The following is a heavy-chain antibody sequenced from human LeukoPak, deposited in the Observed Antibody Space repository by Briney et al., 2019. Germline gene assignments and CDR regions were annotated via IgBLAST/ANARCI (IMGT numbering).Heavy chain of an antibody. CDR1: GYSFTSYW. Sequence: GESLKISCKASGYSFTSYWIGWVRQMPGTGLEWMGIIYPGHSDTRYSPSFQGQVTISADKSINTAYLQWSSLKASDTAMYYCATPPMGRRSYWGQGTLVTVSS. D-gene: IGHD1-26*01. CDR3: ATPPMGRRSY. V-gene: IGHV5-51*01. CDR2: IYPGHSDT. J-gene: IGHJ4*02.